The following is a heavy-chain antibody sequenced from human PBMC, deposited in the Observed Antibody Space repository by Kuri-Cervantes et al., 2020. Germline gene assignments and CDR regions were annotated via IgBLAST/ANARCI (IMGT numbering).Heavy chain of an antibody. J-gene: IGHJ4*02. CDR1: GGTFSSYA. CDR2: IIPIFGTA. CDR3: ATGWKRGELDRLFDY. V-gene: IGHV1-69*05. Sequence: SVKVSCKASGGTFSSYAISWVRQAPGQGLEWMGGIIPIFGTANYAQKFQGRVPMTRNTSISTAYMDLSSLRSEDTAVYYCATGWKRGELDRLFDYWGQGTLVTVSS. D-gene: IGHD3-16*01.